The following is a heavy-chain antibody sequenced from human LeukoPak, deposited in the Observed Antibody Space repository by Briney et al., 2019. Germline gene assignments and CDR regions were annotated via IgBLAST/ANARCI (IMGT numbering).Heavy chain of an antibody. V-gene: IGHV1-2*02. D-gene: IGHD6-19*01. CDR3: ATPRGGAVAGTYDFDH. CDR1: GYTFTGYY. Sequence: ASVKVSCKASGYTFTGYYMHWVRQAPGQGLEWMGWINPNSGGTNYAQKFQGRVTMTRDTSISTAYMELSRLRSDDTAVYYCATPRGGAVAGTYDFDHWGQGTLVTVSS. CDR2: INPNSGGT. J-gene: IGHJ4*02.